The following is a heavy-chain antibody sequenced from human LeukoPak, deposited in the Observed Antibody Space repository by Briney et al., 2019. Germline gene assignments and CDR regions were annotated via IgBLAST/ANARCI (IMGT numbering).Heavy chain of an antibody. J-gene: IGHJ4*02. D-gene: IGHD1-26*01. CDR1: GFTFSNYA. CDR3: AKVLVGASHDY. Sequence: GGSLRLSCAASGFTFSNYAMRWVRQAPGKGLEWVSGISGSGDSTYYADSVKGRFTISRDNSKNTLYLQMNSLRAEDTAVYYCAKVLVGASHDYWGQGTLVTVSS. CDR2: ISGSGDST. V-gene: IGHV3-23*01.